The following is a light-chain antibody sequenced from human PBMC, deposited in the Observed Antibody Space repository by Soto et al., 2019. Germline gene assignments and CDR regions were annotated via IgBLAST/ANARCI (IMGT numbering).Light chain of an antibody. CDR1: QSVLYSSNNKNY. Sequence: DIVMTQSPDSLAVSLGERATINCKSSQSVLYSSNNKNYLAWYQQKPGQPPKLLIYWASTRESGVPDRFSGSGSGPDFTLTISSLQAEDVAVYYCQQYYSIPQTFGQGTKVEIK. J-gene: IGKJ1*01. CDR2: WAS. V-gene: IGKV4-1*01. CDR3: QQYYSIPQT.